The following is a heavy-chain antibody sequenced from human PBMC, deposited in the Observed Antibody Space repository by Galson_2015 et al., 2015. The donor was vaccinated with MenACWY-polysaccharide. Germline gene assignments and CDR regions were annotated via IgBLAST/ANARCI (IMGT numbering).Heavy chain of an antibody. V-gene: IGHV3-48*02. CDR1: GFTFSRYS. D-gene: IGHD1-26*01. CDR3: ARVLKVLVGASPDY. Sequence: SLRLSCAASGFTFSRYSMNWVRQAPGKGLEWVSYISSSGTIYYADSVKGRFTISRDNAKNSLYLQMSSLRDEDTVIYYCARVLKVLVGASPDYWGQGPLVTASS. CDR2: ISSSGTI. J-gene: IGHJ4*02.